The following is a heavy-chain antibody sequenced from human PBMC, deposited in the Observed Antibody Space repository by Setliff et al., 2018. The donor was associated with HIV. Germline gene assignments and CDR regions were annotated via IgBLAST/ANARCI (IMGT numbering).Heavy chain of an antibody. CDR3: AAKKSGDYPFN. J-gene: IGHJ4*02. V-gene: IGHV4-39*07. Sequence: PSETLSLTCTVSGGSISSSSYYWGWIRQPPGKGPEWIGSLYYRGTTYYNPSLKSRVTISTGTSKNQFSLKVGSVTAADTAAYYCAAKKSGDYPFNWGQGTLVTVSS. D-gene: IGHD4-17*01. CDR2: LYYRGTT. CDR1: GGSISSSSYY.